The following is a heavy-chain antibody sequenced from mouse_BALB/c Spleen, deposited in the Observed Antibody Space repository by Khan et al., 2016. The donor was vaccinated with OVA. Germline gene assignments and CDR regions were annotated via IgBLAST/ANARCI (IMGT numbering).Heavy chain of an antibody. CDR1: GYTFTNYG. J-gene: IGHJ1*01. Sequence: QLKQSGPELKKPGETVKISCKASGYTFTNYGMNWVKQAPGKGLKWMGWINTYTGEPTYADDFKGRFVFSLETSASTAYLQISNLKNEDMTTYFCARISSYWYSDVWGAGTTVTVSS. CDR3: ARISSYWYSDV. CDR2: INTYTGEP. D-gene: IGHD6-2*01. V-gene: IGHV9-1*02.